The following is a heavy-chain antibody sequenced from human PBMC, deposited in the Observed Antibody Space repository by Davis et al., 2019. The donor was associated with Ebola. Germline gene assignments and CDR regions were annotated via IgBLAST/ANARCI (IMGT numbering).Heavy chain of an antibody. CDR1: GFTFSSYA. D-gene: IGHD3-9*01. CDR3: AKDLYYDILTGYHPPDY. V-gene: IGHV3-23*01. CDR2: ISGSGGST. J-gene: IGHJ4*02. Sequence: GESLKISCAASGFTFSSYAMSWVRQAPGKGLEWVSAISGSGGSTYYADSVKGRFTISRDNSKNTLYLQMNSLRAEDTAVYYCAKDLYYDILTGYHPPDYWGQGTLVTVSS.